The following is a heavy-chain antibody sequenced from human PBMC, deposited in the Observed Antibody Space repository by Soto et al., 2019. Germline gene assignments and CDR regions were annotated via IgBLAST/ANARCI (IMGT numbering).Heavy chain of an antibody. CDR2: IWYDGSNK. Sequence: GGSLRLSCAASGFTFSSYGMHWVRQAPGKGLEWVGVIWYDGSNKYYADSVKGRFTISRDNSKNTLYLQMNSLRAEDTAVYYCARDESPYDFWSGPGREWGQGTLGTVS. V-gene: IGHV3-33*01. CDR1: GFTFSSYG. J-gene: IGHJ4*02. CDR3: ARDESPYDFWSGPGRE. D-gene: IGHD3-3*01.